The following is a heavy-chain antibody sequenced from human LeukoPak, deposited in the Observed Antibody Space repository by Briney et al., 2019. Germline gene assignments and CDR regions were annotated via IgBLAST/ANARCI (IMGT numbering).Heavy chain of an antibody. Sequence: ASVKVSCKASGYTFTGHYMHWVRQAPGQGLEWMGWINPNSGGTNYAQKFQGRVTMTRDTSISTAYMELSRLRSDDTAVYYCARRITMVRGVMNYWGQGTLVTVSS. D-gene: IGHD3-10*01. J-gene: IGHJ4*02. CDR2: INPNSGGT. CDR3: ARRITMVRGVMNY. V-gene: IGHV1-2*02. CDR1: GYTFTGHY.